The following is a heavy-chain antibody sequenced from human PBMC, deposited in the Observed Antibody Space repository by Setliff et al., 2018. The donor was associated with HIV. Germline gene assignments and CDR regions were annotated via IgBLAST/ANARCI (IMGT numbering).Heavy chain of an antibody. CDR3: ARGPKLTTRKEGVFDT. Sequence: ETLSLPCSVSAFTMSSYYWNFFRQPPGGGLEWIGCVYYSGTTNYSPSLKSRVTISIDTSKNQFSLRLTSVTAADTAMYYCARGPKLTTRKEGVFDTWGRGTMVTVS. V-gene: IGHV4-59*01. D-gene: IGHD4-17*01. J-gene: IGHJ3*02. CDR2: VYYSGTT. CDR1: AFTMSSYY.